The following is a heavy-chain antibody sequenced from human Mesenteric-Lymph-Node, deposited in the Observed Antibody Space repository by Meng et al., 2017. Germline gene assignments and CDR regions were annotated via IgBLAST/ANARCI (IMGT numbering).Heavy chain of an antibody. V-gene: IGHV3-33*01. CDR1: GFTFSRYG. J-gene: IGHJ4*02. CDR3: ARDGHAYNYDY. Sequence: QVPLVESGGGVVQPGSSLRLSCAASGFTFSRYGFHWVRQAPGKGLEWVATIWYDESNRYYADSVKGRFTISRDNSKNTLYLQMNNLGAEDTALYYCARDGHAYNYDYWGQGTLVTVSS. D-gene: IGHD5-24*01. CDR2: IWYDESNR.